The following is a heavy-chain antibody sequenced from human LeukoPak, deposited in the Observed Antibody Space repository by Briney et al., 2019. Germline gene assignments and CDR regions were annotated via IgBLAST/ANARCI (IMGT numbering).Heavy chain of an antibody. Sequence: SETLSLTCTVSGGSISSSSYYWGWIRQPPGKGLEWIGSIYYSGSTYYNPSLKSQVTISVDTSKNQFSLKLSSVTAADTAVYYCASNVLLWFGELSSFDYWGQGTLVTVSS. CDR1: GGSISSSSYY. J-gene: IGHJ4*02. D-gene: IGHD3-10*01. V-gene: IGHV4-39*01. CDR3: ASNVLLWFGELSSFDY. CDR2: IYYSGST.